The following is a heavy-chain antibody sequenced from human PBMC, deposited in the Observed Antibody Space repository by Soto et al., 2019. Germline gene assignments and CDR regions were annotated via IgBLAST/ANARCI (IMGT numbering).Heavy chain of an antibody. D-gene: IGHD3-10*01. CDR1: GGSISSYY. CDR3: ARRSISITMVRGAPIYYYYMDV. CDR2: IYYSGST. V-gene: IGHV4-59*08. J-gene: IGHJ6*03. Sequence: SETLSLTCTVSGGSISSYYWSWIRQPPGKGLEWIGYIYYSGSTNYNPSLKSRVTISVDTSKNQFSLKLSSVTAADTAVYYCARRSISITMVRGAPIYYYYMDVWGKGTTVTVSS.